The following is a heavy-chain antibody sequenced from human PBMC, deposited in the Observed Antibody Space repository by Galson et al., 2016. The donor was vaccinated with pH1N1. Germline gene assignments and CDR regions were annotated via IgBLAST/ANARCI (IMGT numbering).Heavy chain of an antibody. CDR2: IISTGAGT. CDR1: GFTFSNYA. J-gene: IGHJ4*02. V-gene: IGHV3-23*01. CDR3: GKRDTVGYYYFDY. D-gene: IGHD2-15*01. Sequence: SLRLSCAASGFTFSNYAMSWVRQAPGKGLEWVSNIISTGAGTYYADSVKGRFTVSRDNSKSTLYLQMNSLRAEDTAVYYCGKRDTVGYYYFDYWGQGALVTVSA.